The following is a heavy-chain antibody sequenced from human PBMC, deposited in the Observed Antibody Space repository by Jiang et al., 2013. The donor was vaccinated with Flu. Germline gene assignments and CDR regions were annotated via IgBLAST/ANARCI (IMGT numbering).Heavy chain of an antibody. D-gene: IGHD1-26*01. Sequence: QSGSELKKPGASVKVSCKASGYTFTSYAMNWVRQAPGQGLEWMGWINTNTGNPTYAQGFTGRFVFSLDTSVSTAYLQISSLKAEDTAVYYCARDYSGSYLTGTWRTPFDYWGQGTLVTV. CDR2: INTNTGNP. J-gene: IGHJ4*02. V-gene: IGHV7-4-1*02. CDR1: GYTFTSYA. CDR3: ARDYSGSYLTGTWRTPFDY.